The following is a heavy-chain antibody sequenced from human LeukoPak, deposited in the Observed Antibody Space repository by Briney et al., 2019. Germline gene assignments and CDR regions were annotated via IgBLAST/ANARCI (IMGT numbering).Heavy chain of an antibody. D-gene: IGHD2-15*01. CDR3: AREVVVAAEAVNWFDP. Sequence: PSETLSLTCTVSGGSISSSSYYWGWIRQPPGKGLEWIGSIYYSGSTYYNPSLKSRVTISVDTSKNQFSLKLSSVTAADTAVYYCAREVVVAAEAVNWFDPWGQGTLVTVSS. J-gene: IGHJ5*02. CDR2: IYYSGST. V-gene: IGHV4-39*01. CDR1: GGSISSSSYY.